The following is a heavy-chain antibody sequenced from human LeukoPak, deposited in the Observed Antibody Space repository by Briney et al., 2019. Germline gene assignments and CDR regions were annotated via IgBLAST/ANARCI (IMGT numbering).Heavy chain of an antibody. CDR1: GGSISSSSYY. V-gene: IGHV4-39*01. Sequence: PSETLSLTCTVYGGSISSSSYYWGWIRQPPGKGLEWIGSIYYSGSTYYNPSLKSRVTISVDTSKNQFSLKLSSVTAADTAVYYCARLSTTVTTNYYYGMDVWGQGTTVTVSS. CDR3: ARLSTTVTTNYYYGMDV. CDR2: IYYSGST. J-gene: IGHJ6*02. D-gene: IGHD4-17*01.